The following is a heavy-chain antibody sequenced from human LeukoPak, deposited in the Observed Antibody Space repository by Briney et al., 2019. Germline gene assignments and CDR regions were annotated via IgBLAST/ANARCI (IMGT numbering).Heavy chain of an antibody. Sequence: GESLRLSCATSGFTFSSSTFGSYTMNWVRQAPGKGLEWVSSISSTGTYIYYTDSVKGRFTISRDIANSLLYLQMNSLRADDTAVYYCARDLDYSTGFDYWGQGALVTVSS. CDR2: ISSTGTYI. J-gene: IGHJ4*02. V-gene: IGHV3-21*01. D-gene: IGHD4-11*01. CDR3: ARDLDYSTGFDY. CDR1: GFTFSSSTFGSYT.